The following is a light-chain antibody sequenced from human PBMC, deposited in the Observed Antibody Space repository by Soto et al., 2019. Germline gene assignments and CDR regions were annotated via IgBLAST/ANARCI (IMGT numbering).Light chain of an antibody. J-gene: IGLJ2*01. CDR2: EVS. V-gene: IGLV2-23*02. Sequence: QSALTQPASVPGSPGQSITISCTGTSSDVGSYNLVSWYQQHPGKAPKLMIYEVSKRPSGVSNRFSGSKSGNTASLTISGLQAEDEADYYCCSYAGSSFVVFGGGTKLTVL. CDR1: SSDVGSYNL. CDR3: CSYAGSSFVV.